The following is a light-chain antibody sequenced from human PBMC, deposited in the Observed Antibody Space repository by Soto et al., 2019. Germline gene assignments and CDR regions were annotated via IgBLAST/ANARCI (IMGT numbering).Light chain of an antibody. V-gene: IGKV3-15*01. Sequence: EIVLTQSPGTLSLSPWARATLSCRASQSVSSNLAWYQQKPGQAPRLLIYAASTRATGIPARFSGSGSGTEFTLTISSLQSEDFAVYYCQQYNNWPRTFGQGTKVDIK. J-gene: IGKJ1*01. CDR1: QSVSSN. CDR3: QQYNNWPRT. CDR2: AAS.